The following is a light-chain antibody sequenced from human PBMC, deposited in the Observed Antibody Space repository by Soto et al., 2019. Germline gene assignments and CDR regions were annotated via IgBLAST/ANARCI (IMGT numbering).Light chain of an antibody. CDR2: DVS. CDR1: SSDVGSYNR. V-gene: IGLV2-18*02. J-gene: IGLJ1*01. CDR3: SSNKSSTTHV. Sequence: QSVLTQAPSVSGSPGQSVTISFTLTSSDVGSYNRVSLYQQPPGPSPKIMIYDVSNRPSGVPDRFSGSKSGNTASLTISGLQAEDEDDYYSSSNKSSTTHVFGPGTKVTVL.